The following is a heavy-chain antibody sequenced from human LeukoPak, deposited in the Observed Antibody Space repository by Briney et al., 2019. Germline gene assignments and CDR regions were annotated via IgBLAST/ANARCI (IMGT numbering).Heavy chain of an antibody. Sequence: SVKVSCTTSGGTFSSSAITWVRQAPGQGLEWMGRIIPVLNITTYAQKFQGSVTITADTSTSTVYMELSSLRSEETAVYYCARDQGLTAPPPYGLDVWGQGTTVIVSS. D-gene: IGHD5-18*01. J-gene: IGHJ6*02. CDR1: GGTFSSSA. V-gene: IGHV1-69*04. CDR3: ARDQGLTAPPPYGLDV. CDR2: IIPVLNIT.